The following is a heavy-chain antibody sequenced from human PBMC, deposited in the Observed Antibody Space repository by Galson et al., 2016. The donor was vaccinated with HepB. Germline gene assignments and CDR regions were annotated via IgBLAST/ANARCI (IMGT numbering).Heavy chain of an antibody. CDR1: GFSFDDYA. J-gene: IGHJ4*02. CDR3: AKDIGSRGGFYLDS. D-gene: IGHD6-19*01. V-gene: IGHV3-9*01. Sequence: SLRLSCAASGFSFDDYAMHWVRQAPGKGLEWVSGITWNSRTINYVDSVKGRFTISRDNAKNSLYLQMNSLRPEDTAIYFGAKDIGSRGGFYLDSWGQGTRVTASS. CDR2: ITWNSRTI.